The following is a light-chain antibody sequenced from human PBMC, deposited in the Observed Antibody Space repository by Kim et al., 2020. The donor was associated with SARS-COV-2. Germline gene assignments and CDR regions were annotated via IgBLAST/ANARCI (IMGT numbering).Light chain of an antibody. Sequence: EIVLTQSPGTLSLSLGERATLSCRASQSISSNYLAWYQLRLGHPPRLLIYRASSRATGIPDRFSGSGSGTDFTLTISRLEPEDFAVYYCQQYGASPFFGQGTRLEIK. CDR3: QQYGASPF. V-gene: IGKV3-20*01. J-gene: IGKJ5*01. CDR1: QSISSNY. CDR2: RAS.